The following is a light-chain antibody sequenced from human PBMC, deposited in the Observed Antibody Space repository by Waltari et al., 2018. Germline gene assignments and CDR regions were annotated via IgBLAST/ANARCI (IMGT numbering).Light chain of an antibody. V-gene: IGLV2-14*01. J-gene: IGLJ2*01. CDR3: SSYTTSTSYVV. CDR1: SSDVGIYRF. Sequence: QSALTQPASVSGSPGQSITISCTGTSSDVGIYRFVSCYQQHPGKAPKLMIYEVSNRPSWVSNRFSGSKSGNTASLTISGLQAEDEADYYCSSYTTSTSYVVFGGGTKLTVL. CDR2: EVS.